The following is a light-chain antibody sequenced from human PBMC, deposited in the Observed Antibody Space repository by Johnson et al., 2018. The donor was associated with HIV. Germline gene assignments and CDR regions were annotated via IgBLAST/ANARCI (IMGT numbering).Light chain of an antibody. J-gene: IGLJ1*01. Sequence: QSVLTQPPSVSAAPGQKVTISCSGSSSNIGNNYVSWYQQLPGTAPKLLIYDNNKRPSGIPDRFSGSKSGTSATLGITGLQTGDEADYYCGTWDSSLSAGGGFGTGTKDTGL. V-gene: IGLV1-51*01. CDR3: GTWDSSLSAGGG. CDR2: DNN. CDR1: SSNIGNNY.